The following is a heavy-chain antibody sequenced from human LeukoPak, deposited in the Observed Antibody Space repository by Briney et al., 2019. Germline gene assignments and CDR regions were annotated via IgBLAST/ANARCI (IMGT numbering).Heavy chain of an antibody. D-gene: IGHD2-15*01. CDR2: INHSGST. CDR3: ARARGYCSGGSCYYYYYMDV. V-gene: IGHV4-34*01. J-gene: IGHJ6*03. CDR1: GGSFSGYY. Sequence: SETLSLTCAVYGGSFSGYYWSWIRQPPGKGLEWIGEINHSGSTNYNPSLKSRVTISVDTSKNQFSLKLSSVTAADTAVYYCARARGYCSGGSCYYYYYMDVWGKGTTVTISS.